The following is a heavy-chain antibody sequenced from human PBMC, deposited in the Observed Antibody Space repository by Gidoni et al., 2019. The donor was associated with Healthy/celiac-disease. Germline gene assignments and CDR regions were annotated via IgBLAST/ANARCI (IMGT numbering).Heavy chain of an antibody. Sequence: QVQLVQSGAEVKKPGASVKVSCKASGYTFTSYGISWVRQAPGQGLEWMGWISAYNGNTNYAQKRQGRVTMTTDTSTSTAYMELRSLRSDDTAVYYWATSSDIVATTKFDYWGQGTLVTVSS. CDR2: ISAYNGNT. V-gene: IGHV1-18*01. J-gene: IGHJ4*02. CDR3: ATSSDIVATTKFDY. D-gene: IGHD5-12*01. CDR1: GYTFTSYG.